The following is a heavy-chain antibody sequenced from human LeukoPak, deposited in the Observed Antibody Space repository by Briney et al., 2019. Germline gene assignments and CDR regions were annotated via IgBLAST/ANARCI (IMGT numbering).Heavy chain of an antibody. V-gene: IGHV3-33*01. CDR2: AWYDGRNN. J-gene: IGHJ6*01. CDR3: AREVAPLYFHYGMDV. Sequence: GKSRRPSCAASGFTFSSYGMHWVRQAPGKGLEWVAFAWYDGRNNYYDASVKGRFTISRDDSKTTVYLLMNSLRAEDTAVYYCAREVAPLYFHYGMDVWGEGTTVTVSS. D-gene: IGHD2-21*01. CDR1: GFTFSSYG.